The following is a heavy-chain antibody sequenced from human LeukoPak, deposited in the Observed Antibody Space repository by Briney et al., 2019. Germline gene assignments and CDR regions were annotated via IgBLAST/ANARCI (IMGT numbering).Heavy chain of an antibody. CDR3: ARDPVGYCSSTSCRAGGY. D-gene: IGHD2-2*03. J-gene: IGHJ4*02. V-gene: IGHV3-21*01. CDR2: ISTSGDYI. CDR1: GFTFNDYS. Sequence: KSGGSLRLSCAASGFTFNDYSMNWVRQAPGKGLAWVSSISTSGDYIYYADSVKGRFTISRDNAKNSLYLQMNSLRAEDTAVYYCARDPVGYCSSTSCRAGGYWGQGTLVTVSS.